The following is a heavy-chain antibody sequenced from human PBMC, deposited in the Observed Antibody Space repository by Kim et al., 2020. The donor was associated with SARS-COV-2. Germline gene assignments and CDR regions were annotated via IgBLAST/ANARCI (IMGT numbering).Heavy chain of an antibody. J-gene: IGHJ4*02. V-gene: IGHV3-23*01. CDR2: ISRDSQSI. Sequence: GGSLRLSCEASGFTFSDHAMAWVRQGPGKGLDWVSVISRDSQSIHYADSVKGRFTISRDNSKNTLYLQMNSLRVEDTAIYYCGNWDGTSGSYYDYWGQGTLVTVSS. CDR1: GFTFSDHA. D-gene: IGHD3-10*01. CDR3: GNWDGTSGSYYDY.